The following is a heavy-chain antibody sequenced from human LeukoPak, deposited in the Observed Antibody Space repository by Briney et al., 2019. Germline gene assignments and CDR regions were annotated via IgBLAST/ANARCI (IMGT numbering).Heavy chain of an antibody. CDR1: GYTFSDYS. J-gene: IGHJ4*02. CDR2: VNPSSGSA. D-gene: IGHD3-10*01. Sequence: ASVKVSCKASGYTFSDYSMHWVRQPPGQGPEWMGMVNPSSGSATYAQKFQGSVTMTRDTSTTTLYMELSSLRSEDTAVYYCARDWAHGSFDYCGQGSPVIVSS. V-gene: IGHV1-46*01. CDR3: ARDWAHGSFDY.